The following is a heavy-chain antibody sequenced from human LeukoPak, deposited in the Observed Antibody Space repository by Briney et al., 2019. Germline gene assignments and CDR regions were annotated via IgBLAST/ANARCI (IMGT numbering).Heavy chain of an antibody. Sequence: PGGSLRLSCAASGFTVTGNYMSWIRQAPGKGLEWVSILFRNGSTNYADSVKGRFTISRDNSKNTLYLQMKSLRSEDAAVYYCATDHLRVGATGASEIWGQGTMVTVSS. J-gene: IGHJ3*02. CDR1: GFTVTGNY. CDR2: LFRNGST. D-gene: IGHD1-26*01. CDR3: ATDHLRVGATGASEI. V-gene: IGHV3-66*01.